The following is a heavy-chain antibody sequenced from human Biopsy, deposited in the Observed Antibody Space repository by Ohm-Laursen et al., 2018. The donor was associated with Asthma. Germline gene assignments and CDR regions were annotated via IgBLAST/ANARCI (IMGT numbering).Heavy chain of an antibody. V-gene: IGHV3-7*01. J-gene: IGHJ1*01. D-gene: IGHD3-3*02. CDR1: GFTLGGYW. CDR3: ARTFHFWSPYHAEHYQL. Sequence: GSLRLSCAATGFTLGGYWMSWVRQVPGKGLEWVANIKHDGSEKNHVDSLKGRFTISRDNAKNSLYLQMNSLRAEDTAVYYCARTFHFWSPYHAEHYQLWGQGTLVTVPS. CDR2: IKHDGSEK.